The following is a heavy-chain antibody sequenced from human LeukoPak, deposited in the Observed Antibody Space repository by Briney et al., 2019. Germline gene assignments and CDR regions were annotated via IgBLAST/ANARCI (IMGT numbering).Heavy chain of an antibody. CDR1: GFTFSSYA. CDR2: ISYDGSNK. CDR3: ARSYGELYYYYGMDV. V-gene: IGHV3-30*04. D-gene: IGHD1-26*01. J-gene: IGHJ6*02. Sequence: GGSLRLSCAASGFTFSSYAMHWVRQAPGKGLEWVAVISYDGSNKYYADSVKGRFTISRDNSKNTLYLQMNSLRAEDTAVYYCARSYGELYYYYGMDVWGQGTTVTVSS.